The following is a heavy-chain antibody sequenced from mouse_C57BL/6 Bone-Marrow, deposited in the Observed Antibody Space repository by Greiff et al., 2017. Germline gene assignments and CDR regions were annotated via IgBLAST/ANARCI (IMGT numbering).Heavy chain of an antibody. CDR3: ARSYYSNSSWFAY. V-gene: IGHV8-8*01. Sequence: QVTLKESGPGILQPSQTLSLTCSFSGFSLSTFGLGVGWIRQPSGKGLEWLAHIWWDDDKYYNPALKSRPTISKDTSKNQVFLKIANVDTADTATYDCARSYYSNSSWFAYWGQGTLVTVSA. CDR2: IWWDDDK. J-gene: IGHJ3*01. D-gene: IGHD2-5*01. CDR1: GFSLSTFGLG.